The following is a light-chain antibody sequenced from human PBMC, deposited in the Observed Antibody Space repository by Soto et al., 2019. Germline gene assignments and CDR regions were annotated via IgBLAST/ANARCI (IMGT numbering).Light chain of an antibody. Sequence: IVLTQSPGTLYLSPGERATLSCRASQSVSCSYLAWYHQKPGQAPRLLIYGTSSWATGIPDRFSGSGSGTDFSLTISRLEPEGFAVYYCAQYDSSPKPVGQGTKVEIK. CDR1: QSVSCSY. CDR3: AQYDSSPKP. J-gene: IGKJ1*01. V-gene: IGKV3-20*01. CDR2: GTS.